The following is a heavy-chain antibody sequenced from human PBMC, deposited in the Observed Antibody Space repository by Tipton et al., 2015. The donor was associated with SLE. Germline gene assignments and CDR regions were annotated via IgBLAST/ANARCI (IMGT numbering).Heavy chain of an antibody. CDR2: ISGSAGGT. Sequence: GSLRLSCAASGFTFSTYALSWVRQAPGKGLEWVSTISGSAGGTYYADSVKGRFTISRDNSKNTLYLQMNSLRTEDTAVYYCAKGVHGNSAPYDYWGQGTLVSVSS. CDR1: GFTFSTYA. D-gene: IGHD4-23*01. V-gene: IGHV3-23*01. J-gene: IGHJ4*02. CDR3: AKGVHGNSAPYDY.